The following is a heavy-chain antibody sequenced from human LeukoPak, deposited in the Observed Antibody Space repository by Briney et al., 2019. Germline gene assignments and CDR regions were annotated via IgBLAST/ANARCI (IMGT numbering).Heavy chain of an antibody. CDR3: AGDRVANFDY. Sequence: GRSLRLSCAASGFTFSSYAMHWVRQAPGKGLEWVAVISYDGSNKYYADSVKGRFTISRDNSKNTLYLQMNSLRAEDTAVYYCAGDRVANFDYWGQGTLVTVSS. CDR1: GFTFSSYA. D-gene: IGHD2-15*01. CDR2: ISYDGSNK. J-gene: IGHJ4*02. V-gene: IGHV3-30-3*01.